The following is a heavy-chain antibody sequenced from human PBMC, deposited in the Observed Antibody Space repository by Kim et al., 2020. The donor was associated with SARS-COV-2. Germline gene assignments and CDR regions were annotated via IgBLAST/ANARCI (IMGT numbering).Heavy chain of an antibody. Sequence: SETLSLTCAVYGGSFSGYYWSWIRRPPGKGLEWIGEINHSGSTNYNPSLKSRVTISVDTSKNPFSLKLSSVTAADTAVYSCARGTRQWLVRGPYYYYMDVWGKGTTVTVSS. D-gene: IGHD6-19*01. CDR1: GGSFSGYY. CDR3: ARGTRQWLVRGPYYYYMDV. J-gene: IGHJ6*03. V-gene: IGHV4-34*01. CDR2: INHSGST.